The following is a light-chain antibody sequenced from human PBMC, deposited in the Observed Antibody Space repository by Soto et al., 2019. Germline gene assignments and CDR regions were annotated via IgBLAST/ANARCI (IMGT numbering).Light chain of an antibody. CDR1: QSGRGY. V-gene: IGKV3-15*01. CDR2: GAS. J-gene: IGKJ1*01. CDR3: QQYNQWPWT. Sequence: ETVMTQSPATLSVSPGERATLSCRASQSGRGYLAWYQQKPGRAPRLVIYGASNRATVIPARFSASGSETDYTLTINSLQSEYFAIYYCQQYNQWPWTFGQGTTLDIK.